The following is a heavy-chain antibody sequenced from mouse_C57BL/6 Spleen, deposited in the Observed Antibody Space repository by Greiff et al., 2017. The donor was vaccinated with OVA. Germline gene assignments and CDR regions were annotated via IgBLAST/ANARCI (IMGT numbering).Heavy chain of an antibody. V-gene: IGHV5-17*01. D-gene: IGHD4-1*01. J-gene: IGHJ2*01. CDR1: GFTFSDYG. CDR3: ARRTGTEGYYFDY. CDR2: ISSGSGTI. Sequence: EVQVVESGGGLVKPGGSLKLSCAASGFTFSDYGMHWVRQAPEKGLEWVAYISSGSGTIYYADTVKGRFTISRDNAKNTLFLQMTSLRSEDTAMYYCARRTGTEGYYFDYWGQGTTLTVSS.